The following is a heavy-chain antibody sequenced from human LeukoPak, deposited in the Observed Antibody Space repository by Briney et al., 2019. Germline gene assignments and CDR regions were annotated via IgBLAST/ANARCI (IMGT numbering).Heavy chain of an antibody. D-gene: IGHD2-21*02. CDR1: GGSISSYY. CDR3: ARDRYCGGDCTPGAFDI. J-gene: IGHJ3*02. Sequence: SETLSLPCTVSGGSISSYYWSWIRQPPGKGLEWIGYIYYSGSTNYNPSLKSRVTISVDTSKNQFSLKLSSVTAADTAMYYCARDRYCGGDCTPGAFDIWGQGTMVTVSS. V-gene: IGHV4-59*01. CDR2: IYYSGST.